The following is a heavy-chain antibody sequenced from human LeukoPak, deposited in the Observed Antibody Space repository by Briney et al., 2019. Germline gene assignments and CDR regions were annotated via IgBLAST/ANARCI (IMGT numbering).Heavy chain of an antibody. CDR1: GYTFTTYG. J-gene: IGHJ4*02. Sequence: ASMKVSCKASGYTFTTYGISWVRQAPRQGLEWMGWISAHNGNTNYAQKFQGRVTMTRDMSTSTVYMELSSLRSEDTAVYYCAREPYDSSGYRAHFDYWGQGTLVTVSS. CDR3: AREPYDSSGYRAHFDY. CDR2: ISAHNGNT. D-gene: IGHD3-22*01. V-gene: IGHV1-18*01.